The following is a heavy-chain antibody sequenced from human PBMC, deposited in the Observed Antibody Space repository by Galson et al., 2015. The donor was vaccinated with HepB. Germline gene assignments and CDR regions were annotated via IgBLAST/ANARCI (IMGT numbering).Heavy chain of an antibody. CDR1: GFTFSRFA. V-gene: IGHV3-30-3*01. D-gene: IGHD3/OR15-3a*01. Sequence: SLRLSSAASGFTFSRFAMNWVRQAPGKGLEWVAGISYDGTFKYYSDSVEGQFTISRDNSKNMLYVQMSNLRVEDTAVYYCARGTGEFDYWGQGTLVSVSS. J-gene: IGHJ4*02. CDR2: ISYDGTFK. CDR3: ARGTGEFDY.